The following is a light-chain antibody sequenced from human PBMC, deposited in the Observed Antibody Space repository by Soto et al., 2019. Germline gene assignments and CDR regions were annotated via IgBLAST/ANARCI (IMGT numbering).Light chain of an antibody. CDR3: QHFVNSLTWK. CDR2: GAS. Sequence: EIVLTKSPGTLSLAPGERSTLSCRASQSVSSGYLAWYQQKPGQAPRLLIYGASSRATGVPDRFSGGGSGTAFTLTIRRLEPEDFAVYYCQHFVNSLTWKFGQGNKVDTK. J-gene: IGKJ1*01. CDR1: QSVSSGY. V-gene: IGKV3-20*01.